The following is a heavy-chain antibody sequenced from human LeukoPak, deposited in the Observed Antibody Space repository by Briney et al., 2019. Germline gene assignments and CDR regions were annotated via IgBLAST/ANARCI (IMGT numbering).Heavy chain of an antibody. CDR1: GFTFSSYD. Sequence: GGSLRLCCAASGFTFSSYDMHWVRQATGKGLEWVSVIGTSGDTYYAGSVKGRFTISRENAKNSLYLQMNSLTAGDTAVYFCSRVGSSGWPNYFDSWGQGTLVTVSS. CDR2: IGTSGDT. V-gene: IGHV3-13*04. D-gene: IGHD6-19*01. J-gene: IGHJ4*02. CDR3: SRVGSSGWPNYFDS.